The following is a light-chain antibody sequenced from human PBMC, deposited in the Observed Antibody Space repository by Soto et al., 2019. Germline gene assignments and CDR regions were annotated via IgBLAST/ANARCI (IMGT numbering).Light chain of an antibody. CDR2: GAS. V-gene: IGKV3-15*01. CDR1: QSISNN. J-gene: IGKJ4*01. CDR3: QQYNYWTPLT. Sequence: IVMTQSPATLSVSPGERATLSCWAGQSISNNVAWYQQKPGQSPRLLIYGASTRATGIPARFSGSGSGTEFTLTISSLQSEDSAVYYCQQYNYWTPLTFGGGTKVEIK.